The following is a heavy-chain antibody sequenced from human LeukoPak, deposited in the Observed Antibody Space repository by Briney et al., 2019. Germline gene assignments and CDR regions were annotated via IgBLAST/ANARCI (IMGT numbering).Heavy chain of an antibody. D-gene: IGHD2-8*01. CDR1: GFTFSSYG. J-gene: IGHJ4*02. CDR3: ARSYNDFHNGVCSY. V-gene: IGHV3-30*03. CDR2: ISYDGSNK. Sequence: PGGSLRLSCAASGFTFSSYGMHWVRQAPGKGLEWVAVISYDGSNKYYADSVKGRFTISRDNSKNTLYLQMNSLRAEDTAVYYCARSYNDFHNGVCSYWGQGTLVTVSS.